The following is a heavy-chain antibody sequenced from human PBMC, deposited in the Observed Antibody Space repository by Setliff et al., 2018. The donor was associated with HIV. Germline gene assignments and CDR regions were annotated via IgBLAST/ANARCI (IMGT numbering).Heavy chain of an antibody. Sequence: SETLSLTCTVSGGSISSGGYYWSWIRQLPGKGLEWIGYIYYSGSTYYNPSLKSRVTISVDTSKNQFSLKLSSVTAADTAVYYCASTKVTPHGRYFQHWGQGTLVTVSS. CDR3: ASTKVTPHGRYFQH. V-gene: IGHV4-31*03. J-gene: IGHJ1*01. CDR2: IYYSGST. D-gene: IGHD4-4*01. CDR1: GGSISSGGYY.